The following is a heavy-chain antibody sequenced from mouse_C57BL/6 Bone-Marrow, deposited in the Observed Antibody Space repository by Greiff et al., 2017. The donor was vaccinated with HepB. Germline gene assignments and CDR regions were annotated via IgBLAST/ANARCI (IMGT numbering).Heavy chain of an antibody. D-gene: IGHD1-1*01. J-gene: IGHJ4*01. V-gene: IGHV5-17*01. Sequence: EVMLVESGGGLVKPGGSLKLSCAASGFTFSDYGMHWVRQAPEKGLEWVAYISSGSSTIYYADTVKGRFTISRDNAKKTLFLQMTSLRSEDTAMYYCARGLLRYAMDYWGQGTSVTVSS. CDR2: ISSGSSTI. CDR3: ARGLLRYAMDY. CDR1: GFTFSDYG.